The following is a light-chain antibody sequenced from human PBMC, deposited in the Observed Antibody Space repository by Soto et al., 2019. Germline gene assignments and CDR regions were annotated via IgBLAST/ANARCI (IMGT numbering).Light chain of an antibody. CDR3: SSYASSSTLV. J-gene: IGLJ1*01. Sequence: QSALTQPASVSGSPGQSITISCTGTSSDVGRYNFVSWYQQHPGKAPKVMIFEVSNRPSGVSNRFSGSKSGNTASLTISGLPAEDEADYYCSSYASSSTLVFGSGTKLTVL. V-gene: IGLV2-14*01. CDR2: EVS. CDR1: SSDVGRYNF.